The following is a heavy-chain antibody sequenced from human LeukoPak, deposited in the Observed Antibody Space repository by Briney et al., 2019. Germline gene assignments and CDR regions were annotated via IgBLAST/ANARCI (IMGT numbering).Heavy chain of an antibody. Sequence: ASVKVSCKASGGTFSSYAISWVRQAPGQGLEWMGGIIPIFGTANYAQKFRGRVTITADESTSTAYMELSSLRSEDTAVYYCARDTYSSSSGRRLYYMDVWGKGTTVTVSS. D-gene: IGHD6-6*01. CDR3: ARDTYSSSSGRRLYYMDV. V-gene: IGHV1-69*13. CDR2: IIPIFGTA. J-gene: IGHJ6*03. CDR1: GGTFSSYA.